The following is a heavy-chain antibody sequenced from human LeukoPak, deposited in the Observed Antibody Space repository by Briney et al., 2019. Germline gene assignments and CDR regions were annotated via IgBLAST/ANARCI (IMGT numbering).Heavy chain of an antibody. Sequence: GGSLRLSCAASGFTVSSNYMSWVRQAPGKGLEWVSAISGSGGSTYYADSVKGRFTISRDNSKNTLYLQMNSLRAEDTAVYYCAVGGAYSSGHTEEYAFDIWGQGTMVTVSS. V-gene: IGHV3-23*01. D-gene: IGHD6-19*01. CDR3: AVGGAYSSGHTEEYAFDI. CDR2: ISGSGGST. J-gene: IGHJ3*02. CDR1: GFTVSSNY.